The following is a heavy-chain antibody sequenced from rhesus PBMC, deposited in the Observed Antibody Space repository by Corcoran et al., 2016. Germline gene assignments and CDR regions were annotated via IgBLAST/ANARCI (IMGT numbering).Heavy chain of an antibody. CDR2: ISGSSGST. CDR1: GGSFIGYY. CDR3: ARAKWELVFDY. Sequence: QVQLQASGPGLVKPSETLSLTCAVSGGSFIGYYGGWLRQPPGKGLEWIGYISGSSGSTDYNPSLKSRVTISTDTSKNQFSLKLSSVTAADTAVYYCARAKWELVFDYWGQGVLVTVSS. D-gene: IGHD1-44*01. J-gene: IGHJ4*01. V-gene: IGHV4-165*01.